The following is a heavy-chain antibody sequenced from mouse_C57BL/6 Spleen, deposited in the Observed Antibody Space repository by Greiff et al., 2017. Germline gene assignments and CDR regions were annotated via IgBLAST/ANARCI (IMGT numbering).Heavy chain of an antibody. D-gene: IGHD3-2*02. J-gene: IGHJ3*01. Sequence: QVQLKESGPELVKPGASVKISCKASGYAFSSYWMNWVKQRPGKGLEWIGRIYPGDGDTNYNGKFKGKATLTADKSSSTAYMQLSSLTSEDSAVXFCAIDSSGYVGLANGGQGTLVTVSA. CDR2: IYPGDGDT. CDR1: GYAFSSYW. V-gene: IGHV1-82*01. CDR3: AIDSSGYVGLAN.